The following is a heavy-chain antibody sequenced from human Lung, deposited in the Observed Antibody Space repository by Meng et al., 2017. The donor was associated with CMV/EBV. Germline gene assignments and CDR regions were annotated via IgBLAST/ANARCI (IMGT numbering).Heavy chain of an antibody. CDR2: IYYSGST. Sequence: SETXSLTCTVSGGSISSSSYYWGWIRQPPGKGLEWIGSIYYSGSTYYNPSLKSRVTISVDTSKNQFSLKLSSVTAADTAVYYCARHAIRWGEDDYLGQGTLVTVSS. CDR1: GGSISSSSYY. CDR3: ARHAIRWGEDDY. D-gene: IGHD3-16*01. V-gene: IGHV4-39*01. J-gene: IGHJ4*02.